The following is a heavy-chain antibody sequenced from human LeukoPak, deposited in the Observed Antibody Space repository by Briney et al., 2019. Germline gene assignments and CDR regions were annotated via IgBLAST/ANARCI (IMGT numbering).Heavy chain of an antibody. D-gene: IGHD2-15*01. CDR1: RYTFTSYY. CDR3: ARNSGSGFDY. Sequence: ASVKVSCKASRYTFTSYYIVWVRQAPGQGLEWMGRIDPSGGSTSYAQKFQGRVTMTRGTSTSTVYMELSSLISEDTAVYYCARNSGSGFDYWGQGTLVTVSS. CDR2: IDPSGGST. J-gene: IGHJ4*02. V-gene: IGHV1-46*01.